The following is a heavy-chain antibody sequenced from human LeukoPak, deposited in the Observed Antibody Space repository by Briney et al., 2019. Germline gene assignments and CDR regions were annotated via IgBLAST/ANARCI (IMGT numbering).Heavy chain of an antibody. V-gene: IGHV3-30*04. CDR1: GFTFSSYA. CDR3: AKGGTNWGSDFDY. D-gene: IGHD1-1*01. CDR2: LSYDGSNI. J-gene: IGHJ4*02. Sequence: GRSLRLSCAASGFTFSSYAMHWVRQAPGKGLEWVAVLSYDGSNIYYPESVKGRFTISRDNSKNTLYLQMNSLRTEDTAVYFCAKGGTNWGSDFDYWGQGTLVIVSS.